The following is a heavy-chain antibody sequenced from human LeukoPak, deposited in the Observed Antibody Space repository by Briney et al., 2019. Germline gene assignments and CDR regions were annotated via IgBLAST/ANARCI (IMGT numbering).Heavy chain of an antibody. D-gene: IGHD1-1*01. Sequence: XVRQAPGKGLEWVSVIYSGGSTYYADSVKGRFTISRDNSKNTLYLQMNSLRAEDTAVYYCARDTGYWGQGTLVTVSS. CDR3: ARDTGY. J-gene: IGHJ4*02. CDR2: IYSGGST. V-gene: IGHV3-53*01.